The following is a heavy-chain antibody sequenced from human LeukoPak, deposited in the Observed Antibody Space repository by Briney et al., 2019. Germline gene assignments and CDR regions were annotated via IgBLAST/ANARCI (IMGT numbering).Heavy chain of an antibody. V-gene: IGHV4-39*07. J-gene: IGHJ3*02. D-gene: IGHD4-11*01. Sequence: SETLFLTCTVSGGSLSSSSYYWGWIRQPPGKGLEWIGSIYYSGSTYYNPSLKSRVTISVDTSKNQFSLKLSSVTAADTAVYYCASHLTSSRAYAFDIWGQGTMVTVSS. CDR2: IYYSGST. CDR3: ASHLTSSRAYAFDI. CDR1: GGSLSSSSYY.